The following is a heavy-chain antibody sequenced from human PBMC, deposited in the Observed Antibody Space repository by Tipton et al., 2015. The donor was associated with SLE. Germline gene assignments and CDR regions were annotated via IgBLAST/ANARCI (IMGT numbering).Heavy chain of an antibody. Sequence: LRLSCTVSGGSVSSGSYYWSWIRQPPGKGLEWIGYIYYSGSTNYNPSLKSRVTISVDTSKNQFSLKLSSVTAADTAVYYCAREPLGYSSGWPTGPAFDIWGQGTMVTVSS. CDR1: GGSVSSGSYY. CDR2: IYYSGST. J-gene: IGHJ3*02. CDR3: AREPLGYSSGWPTGPAFDI. V-gene: IGHV4-61*01. D-gene: IGHD6-19*01.